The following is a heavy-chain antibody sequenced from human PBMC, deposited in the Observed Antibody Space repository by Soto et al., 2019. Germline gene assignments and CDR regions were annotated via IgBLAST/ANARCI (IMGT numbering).Heavy chain of an antibody. D-gene: IGHD2-8*01. CDR1: GFTFSSYG. CDR3: AKDLGDCTNGVCSNYYYYGMDV. Sequence: PVGSLRLSCAASGFTFSSYGMHWVRQAPGKGLEWVAVISYDGSNKYYADSVKGRFTISRDNSKNTLYLQMNSLRAEDTAVYYCAKDLGDCTNGVCSNYYYYGMDVWGQGTTVTVSS. J-gene: IGHJ6*02. CDR2: ISYDGSNK. V-gene: IGHV3-30*18.